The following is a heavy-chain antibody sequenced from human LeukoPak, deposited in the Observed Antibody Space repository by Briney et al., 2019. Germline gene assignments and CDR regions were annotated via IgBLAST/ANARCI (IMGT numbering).Heavy chain of an antibody. V-gene: IGHV3-66*01. CDR2: IYSGGST. CDR1: GFTVSSNY. CDR3: ARGPPRGKYYYMDV. Sequence: GGSLRLSCAASGFTVSSNYMSWVRQAPGKGLEWVSVIYSGGSTYYADSVKGRFTISRGNAKNSLYLQMNSLTAGDTAVYYCARGPPRGKYYYMDVWGKGTTVTVSS. J-gene: IGHJ6*03. D-gene: IGHD1-1*01.